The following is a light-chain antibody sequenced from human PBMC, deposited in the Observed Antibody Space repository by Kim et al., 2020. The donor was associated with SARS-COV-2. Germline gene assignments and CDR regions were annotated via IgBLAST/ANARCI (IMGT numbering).Light chain of an antibody. CDR3: QQYYAYPWT. CDR2: EAS. CDR1: ESISGY. J-gene: IGKJ1*01. Sequence: DIQMTQSPSTLSASVGDRVAISCRAHESISGYLAWYSQKPGKAPKLLIYEASNLERGVPLRFSGSESGTEFTLTINSLQPDDFATYYCQQYYAYPWTFGQGTKVGIK. V-gene: IGKV1-5*03.